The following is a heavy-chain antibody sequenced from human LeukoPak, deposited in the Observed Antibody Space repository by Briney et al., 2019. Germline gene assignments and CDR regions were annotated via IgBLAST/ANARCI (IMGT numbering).Heavy chain of an antibody. CDR2: ISWNSGSI. V-gene: IGHV3-9*01. CDR3: ARGPDSGYYWTGFDY. Sequence: PGRSLRLSCAASGFTFDDYAMHWVRQAPGKGLEWVSGISWNSGSIGYADSVKGRFTISRDNAKNSLYLQMNSLRAEDTAVYYCARGPDSGYYWTGFDYWGQGTLVTVSS. D-gene: IGHD3/OR15-3a*01. CDR1: GFTFDDYA. J-gene: IGHJ4*02.